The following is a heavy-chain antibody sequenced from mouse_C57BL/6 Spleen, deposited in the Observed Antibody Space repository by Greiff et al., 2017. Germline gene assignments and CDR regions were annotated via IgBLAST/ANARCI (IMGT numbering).Heavy chain of an antibody. D-gene: IGHD1-1*01. Sequence: QVHVKQSGPELVKPGASVKLSCKASGYTFTSYDINWVKQRPGQGLAWIGWIYPRDGSTKYNEKFKGKATLTVDTSSSTAYMELHSLTSEDSAVYFCARGEDGSGDYWGQGTTLTVSS. CDR2: IYPRDGST. V-gene: IGHV1-85*01. J-gene: IGHJ2*01. CDR3: ARGEDGSGDY. CDR1: GYTFTSYD.